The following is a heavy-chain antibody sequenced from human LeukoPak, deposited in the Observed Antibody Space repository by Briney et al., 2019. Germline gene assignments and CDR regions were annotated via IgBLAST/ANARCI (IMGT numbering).Heavy chain of an antibody. V-gene: IGHV4-59*12. D-gene: IGHD2-15*01. CDR3: AREGPHCSSSNCYSPKAIGYFDS. Sequence: SETLSLTCTVSGGSISSYYWSWIRQPPGKGLEWIGYIYYSGSTNYNPSLKSRVTISVDSSKNQFSLQLNSMTPDDTALYFCAREGPHCSSSNCYSPKAIGYFDSWGQGDLVTVSS. J-gene: IGHJ4*02. CDR2: IYYSGST. CDR1: GGSISSYY.